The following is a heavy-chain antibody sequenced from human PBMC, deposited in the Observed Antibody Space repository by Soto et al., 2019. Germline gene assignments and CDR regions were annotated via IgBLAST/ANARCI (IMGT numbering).Heavy chain of an antibody. CDR3: ASYRASYCSGGSCYAPRVFQH. D-gene: IGHD2-15*01. Sequence: QVQLVQSGAEVKKPGSSVKVSCKASGGTFSSYAISWVRQAPGQGLEWMGGIIPIFGTANYAQKVQGRVTITADESTSTAYMELSSLRSEDTAVYYCASYRASYCSGGSCYAPRVFQHWGQGTLVTVSS. V-gene: IGHV1-69*01. CDR1: GGTFSSYA. J-gene: IGHJ1*01. CDR2: IIPIFGTA.